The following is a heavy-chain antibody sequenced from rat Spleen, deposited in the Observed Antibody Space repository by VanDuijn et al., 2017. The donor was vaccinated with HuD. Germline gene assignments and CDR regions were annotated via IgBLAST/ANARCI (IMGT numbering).Heavy chain of an antibody. V-gene: IGHV2-6*01. CDR3: VRANRESYAHFDH. Sequence: QVQLKESGPGLVQPSQTLSLTCTVSGFSLTNYGVSWVRQPPGKGLEWIAAISSGGSTYYNSVLKSRLSISRDTSKSQVFLKMTSLQTDDTATYYCVRANRESYAHFDHWGQGVMVTVSS. CDR1: GFSLTNYG. CDR2: ISSGGST. J-gene: IGHJ2*01. D-gene: IGHD1-12*01.